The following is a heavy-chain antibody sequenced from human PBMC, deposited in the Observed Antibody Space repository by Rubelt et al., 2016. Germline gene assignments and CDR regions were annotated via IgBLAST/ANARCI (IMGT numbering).Heavy chain of an antibody. J-gene: IGHJ5*02. V-gene: IGHV4-31*03. CDR2: IYQSGNT. D-gene: IGHD2-2*01. CDR3: ARAPARSTSWYPDR. Sequence: QVQLQESGPRLVTPSQTLSLTCSVSGDSFSRGGYYWNWIRQPPGKGLEWIGYIYQSGNTFYNPSLRSRSTITRDRSKNQVALNVTAGSAADTAIYYCARAPARSTSWYPDRWGQGILVTVSS. CDR1: GDSFSRGGYY.